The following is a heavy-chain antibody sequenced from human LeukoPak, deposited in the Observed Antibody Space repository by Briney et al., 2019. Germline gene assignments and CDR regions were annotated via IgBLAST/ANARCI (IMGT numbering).Heavy chain of an antibody. CDR3: AKSLGARGYDSSGYLKFLFDY. J-gene: IGHJ4*02. CDR1: GFTFSSYW. Sequence: GGSLRLSCAASGFTFSSYWIHWVRQAPGKGLVWVSHINSDGSSATYTDSVKGRLTISRDNAKNTLYLQMNSLRAEDTAVYYCAKSLGARGYDSSGYLKFLFDYWGQGTLVTVSS. CDR2: INSDGSSA. D-gene: IGHD3-22*01. V-gene: IGHV3-74*01.